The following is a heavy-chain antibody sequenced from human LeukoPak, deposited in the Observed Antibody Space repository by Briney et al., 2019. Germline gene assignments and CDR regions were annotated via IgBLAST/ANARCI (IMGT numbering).Heavy chain of an antibody. CDR1: GYTFTSYD. CDR3: ARGDTYYYDSNGYYPHDY. V-gene: IGHV1-8*01. Sequence: ASVKVSCKASGYTFTSYDINWVRQATGQGLEWMGWMNPNSGNTGYAQKFQGRVTMTRNTSISTAYMELSSLRSEDTAVYYCARGDTYYYDSNGYYPHDYWGQGTLVTVSS. D-gene: IGHD3-22*01. J-gene: IGHJ4*02. CDR2: MNPNSGNT.